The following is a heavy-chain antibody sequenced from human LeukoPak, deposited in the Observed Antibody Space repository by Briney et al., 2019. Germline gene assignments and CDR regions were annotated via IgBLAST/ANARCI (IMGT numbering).Heavy chain of an antibody. CDR1: GFTFGSYE. J-gene: IGHJ4*02. CDR2: IDGSGTII. Sequence: GGSLRLSCAASGFTFGSYEMNWVRQAPGKGLEWVSYIDGSGTIIHYADSVKGRFTISRDNAKNSLYLQMNSLRAEDTAVYYCARDSQYCGGDCYSDYWGQGTLVTVSS. D-gene: IGHD2-21*02. V-gene: IGHV3-48*03. CDR3: ARDSQYCGGDCYSDY.